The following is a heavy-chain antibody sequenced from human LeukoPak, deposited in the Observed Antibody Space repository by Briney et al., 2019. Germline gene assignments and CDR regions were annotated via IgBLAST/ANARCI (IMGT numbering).Heavy chain of an antibody. CDR1: GFTFSSYS. CDR3: ARDPEGYYYYYGMDV. J-gene: IGHJ6*02. V-gene: IGHV3-48*01. Sequence: GGSLRLSCAASGFTFSSYSMNWVRQAPGKGLEWVSYISSSSSTIYYADSVKGRFTISRDNAKNSLYLQMNSLRAEDTAVYYCARDPEGYYYYYGMDVWGQGTTVTVSS. CDR2: ISSSSSTI.